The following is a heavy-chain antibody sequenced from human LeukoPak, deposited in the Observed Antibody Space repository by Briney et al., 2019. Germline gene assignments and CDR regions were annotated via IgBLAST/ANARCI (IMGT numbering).Heavy chain of an antibody. J-gene: IGHJ4*02. V-gene: IGHV3-30*18. CDR2: ISYDGSIE. CDR1: GFTFTGYG. CDR3: AKDSLRYTSDWHFDY. D-gene: IGHD6-19*01. Sequence: PGRSLRLSCAASGFTFTGYGMHWVRQAPGKGLEWVAGISYDGSIEYYADSVKGRFTIPRDNSKNTLYLQMNSLRVEDTAVYYCAKDSLRYTSDWHFDYWGQGTLVTVSS.